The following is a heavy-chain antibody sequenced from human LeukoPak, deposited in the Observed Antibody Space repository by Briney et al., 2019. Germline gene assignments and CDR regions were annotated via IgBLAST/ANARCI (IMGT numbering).Heavy chain of an antibody. CDR3: ARPSGAFDI. J-gene: IGHJ3*02. CDR2: ISGSGDKT. Sequence: GGSLRLSCAASGFIFTDYAMNWVRQAPGKGLEWVSVISGSGDKTNYADSVKGRFTISRDNSKNTLYLQMNSLRAEDTAVYYCARPSGAFDIWGQGAMVTVSS. CDR1: GFIFTDYA. V-gene: IGHV3-23*01.